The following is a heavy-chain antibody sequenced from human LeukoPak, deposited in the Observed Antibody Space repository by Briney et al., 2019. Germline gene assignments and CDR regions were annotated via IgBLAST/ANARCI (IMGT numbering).Heavy chain of an antibody. J-gene: IGHJ6*02. CDR2: IRSKANNYAT. CDR1: GFIFSDST. D-gene: IGHD4/OR15-4a*01. V-gene: IGHV3-73*01. CDR3: IRGATSGSYYGFDV. Sequence: GGSLRLSCAASGFIFSDSTVHWVRQASGTGLEWVGRIRSKANNYATAYTTSVQGRFTLSRDDSKNTAYLQMNSLKIEDTAVYYCIRGATSGSYYGFDVWGQGATVTV.